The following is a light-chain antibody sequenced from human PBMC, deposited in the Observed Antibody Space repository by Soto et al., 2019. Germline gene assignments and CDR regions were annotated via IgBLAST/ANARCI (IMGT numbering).Light chain of an antibody. CDR3: QVCGSSPET. CDR1: PSVTTC. V-gene: IGKV3-20*01. Sequence: EIVLTQSPATLSLSAGERATLSCRAGPSVTTCLVWYQQKPGQAPRLLISGASSRATGIPDRFSGSVSGTDFTLTISSLEPEDCAVYYCQVCGSSPETFGQGAKVDI. CDR2: GAS. J-gene: IGKJ1*01.